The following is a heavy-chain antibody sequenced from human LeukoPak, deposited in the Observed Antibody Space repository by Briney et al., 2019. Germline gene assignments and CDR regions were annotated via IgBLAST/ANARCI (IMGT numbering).Heavy chain of an antibody. V-gene: IGHV3-66*02. CDR1: GFSSNY. Sequence: VGSLKLSRAAPGFSSNYMSCVRHAPGKGLEWFSVIYSGDSTYYADSVKGRFTISRDISKNTLYLQMNSLRPEDTAVYHCARDLWDATGYWGQGTLVTVSS. D-gene: IGHD3-3*01. J-gene: IGHJ4*02. CDR3: ARDLWDATGY. CDR2: IYSGDST.